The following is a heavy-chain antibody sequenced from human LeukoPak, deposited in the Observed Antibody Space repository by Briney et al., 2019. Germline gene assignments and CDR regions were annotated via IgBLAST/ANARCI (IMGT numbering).Heavy chain of an antibody. V-gene: IGHV3-30*02. D-gene: IGHD2-21*01. CDR1: GFTFSSYG. CDR3: AKGPLGSIHETHYFDS. CDR2: IRYDGSNK. J-gene: IGHJ4*02. Sequence: GGSLRLSCAASGFTFSSYGMHWVRQAPGKGLEWVAFIRYDGSNKYYADSVKGRFTISRDNSKNTLYLQMNSLRAEDTAVYCCAKGPLGSIHETHYFDSWGQGTLVTVSS.